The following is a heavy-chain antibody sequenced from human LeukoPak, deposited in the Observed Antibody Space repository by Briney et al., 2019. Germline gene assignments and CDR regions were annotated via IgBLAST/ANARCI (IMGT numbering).Heavy chain of an antibody. CDR1: GGSISSYY. CDR3: ARARYCSGGSCYFDY. V-gene: IGHV4-38-2*02. J-gene: IGHJ4*02. CDR2: IYHSGST. D-gene: IGHD2-15*01. Sequence: SETLSLTCTVSGGSISSYYWSWIRQPPGKGLEWIGSIYHSGSTYNNPSLKSRVTISVDTSKNQFSLKLSSVTAADTAVYYCARARYCSGGSCYFDYWGQGTLVTVSS.